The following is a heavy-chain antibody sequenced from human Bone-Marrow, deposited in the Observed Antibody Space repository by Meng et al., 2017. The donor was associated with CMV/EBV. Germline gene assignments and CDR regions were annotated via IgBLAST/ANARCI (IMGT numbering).Heavy chain of an antibody. J-gene: IGHJ4*02. CDR2: ISGSGGST. V-gene: IGHV3-23*01. CDR1: GFTFSSYA. Sequence: GASMKISCAASGFTFSSYAMSWVRQAPGKGLEWVSAISGSGGSTYYADSVKGLFTISRDNSKNTLYLQMNSLRAEDTAVYYCAKNPGYNSETSFDYWGQGTLVTVSS. D-gene: IGHD5-24*01. CDR3: AKNPGYNSETSFDY.